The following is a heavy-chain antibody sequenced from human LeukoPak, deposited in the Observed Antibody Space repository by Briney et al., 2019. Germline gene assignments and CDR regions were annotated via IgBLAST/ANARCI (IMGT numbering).Heavy chain of an antibody. CDR1: GFTFSSYG. D-gene: IGHD3-10*01. Sequence: GGSLRLSCAASGFTFSSYGMHWVRQAPGKGLEWVAVIWYDGSNKYYADSVKGRFTISRDNSKNTLYLQMNSLRAEDTAVYYCARDASGYYGMDVWGQGTTVTVSS. J-gene: IGHJ6*02. V-gene: IGHV3-33*01. CDR2: IWYDGSNK. CDR3: ARDASGYYGMDV.